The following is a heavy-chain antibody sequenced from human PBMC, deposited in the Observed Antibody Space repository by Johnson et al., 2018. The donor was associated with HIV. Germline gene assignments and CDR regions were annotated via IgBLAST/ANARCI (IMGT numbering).Heavy chain of an antibody. V-gene: IGHV3-30*04. CDR1: GFTFSSYA. J-gene: IGHJ3*02. CDR2: ISYDGSNK. Sequence: QVQLVESGGGVVQPGRSLRLSCAASGFTFSSYAMHLVRQAPGKGLEWVAVISYDGSNKYYADSVKGRFTISRDNSKNTLYLQMNSLRAEDTAVYYCARDITAARPSAFDIWGQWTMVTVSS. CDR3: ARDITAARPSAFDI. D-gene: IGHD6-6*01.